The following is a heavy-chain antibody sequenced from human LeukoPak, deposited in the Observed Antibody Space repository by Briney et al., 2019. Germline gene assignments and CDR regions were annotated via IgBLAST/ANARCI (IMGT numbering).Heavy chain of an antibody. D-gene: IGHD2-8*01. Sequence: SETLSLTCTVSGYSISSGYYWGWIRQPPGKGLEWIGSIYHSGSTYYNPSLKSRVTISVDTSKNQFSLKLSSVTAADTAVYYCARFTNGFFADYWGQGTLVTVSS. CDR1: GYSISSGYY. J-gene: IGHJ4*02. CDR2: IYHSGST. V-gene: IGHV4-38-2*02. CDR3: ARFTNGFFADY.